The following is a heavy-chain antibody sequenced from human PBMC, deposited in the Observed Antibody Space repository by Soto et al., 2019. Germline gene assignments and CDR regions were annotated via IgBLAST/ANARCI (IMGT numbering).Heavy chain of an antibody. CDR1: GGSFSGYF. D-gene: IGHD6-13*01. CDR2: INHSGGT. Sequence: SETLSLTCAVYGGSFSGYFWSWIRQPPGKGLEWIGEINHSGGTNYNPSLKSRVTISVDTSKNQFSLKLSSVTAADTAVYYCARGQGVAAAVTNWFDPWGQGTLVTVSS. V-gene: IGHV4-34*01. J-gene: IGHJ5*02. CDR3: ARGQGVAAAVTNWFDP.